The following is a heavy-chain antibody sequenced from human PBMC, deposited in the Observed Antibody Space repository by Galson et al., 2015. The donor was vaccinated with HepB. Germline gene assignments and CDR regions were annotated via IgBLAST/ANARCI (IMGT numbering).Heavy chain of an antibody. D-gene: IGHD5-12*01. CDR1: GYTFTSYY. CDR2: INPSGGST. J-gene: IGHJ6*02. V-gene: IGHV1-46*03. CDR3: ARGGYIADYYYYYGMDV. Sequence: SVKVSCKASGYTFTSYYMHWVRQAPGQGLEWMGIINPSGGSTSYAQKFQGRVTMTRDTSTSTVYMELSSLRSEDTAVYYCARGGYIADYYYYYGMDVWGQGTTVTVSS.